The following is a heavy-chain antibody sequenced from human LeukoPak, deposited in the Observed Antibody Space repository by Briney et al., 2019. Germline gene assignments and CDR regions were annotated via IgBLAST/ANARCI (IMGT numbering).Heavy chain of an antibody. D-gene: IGHD2-2*01. CDR3: AKGSAASCPYFFDF. CDR1: GFNVTTNY. Sequence: GGSLRLSCAASGFNVTTNYMSWVRQAPGEGLEWISAIARSPGDTYHADSVKGRFTISRDNSKNTLFLQMNNLRVDDTAVYYCAKGSAASCPYFFDFWGQGTLVAVSS. CDR2: IARSPGDT. J-gene: IGHJ4*02. V-gene: IGHV3-23*01.